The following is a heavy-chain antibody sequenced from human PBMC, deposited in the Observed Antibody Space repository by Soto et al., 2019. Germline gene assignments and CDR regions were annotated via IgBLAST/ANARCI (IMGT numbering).Heavy chain of an antibody. Sequence: QITLKESGPTLVKPTQTLTLTCTFSGFSLSTSGVGVGWIRQPPGKALEWLALIYWDDDKHSSPSLKSRLTITKDTSKNQVDLTMTNMDHVDTATYYCAHKAAGGGYFDFWGQGTLVTVSS. V-gene: IGHV2-5*02. CDR1: GFSLSTSGVG. CDR2: IYWDDDK. J-gene: IGHJ4*02. CDR3: AHKAAGGGYFDF. D-gene: IGHD6-19*01.